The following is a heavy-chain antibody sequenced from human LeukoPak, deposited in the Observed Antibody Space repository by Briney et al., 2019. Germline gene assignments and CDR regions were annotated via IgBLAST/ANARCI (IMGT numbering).Heavy chain of an antibody. Sequence: ASVKVSCKASGYTFASYYMHWVRQAPGQGLEWMGIINTSGGSTTYAQKFQGRVTMTRDTSTSTVYMYLSSLRSEDTAVYYCARDSTPTYYSGTYYFEYWGQGTLVTVSS. V-gene: IGHV1-46*01. J-gene: IGHJ4*02. CDR3: ARDSTPTYYSGTYYFEY. D-gene: IGHD1-26*01. CDR2: INTSGGST. CDR1: GYTFASYY.